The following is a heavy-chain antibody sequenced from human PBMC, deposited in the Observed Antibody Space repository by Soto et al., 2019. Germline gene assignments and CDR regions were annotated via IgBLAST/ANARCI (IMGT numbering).Heavy chain of an antibody. CDR3: ARSPIIAAETNYYYAARSRHV. D-gene: IGHD3-22*01. Sequence: ARQYPRQGLEWMGGIIPIFGTANYAQKFQGRVTITADESTSTAYMELSSLRSDDTAVYYCARSPIIAAETNYYYAARSRHVCCPALTVTAFS. CDR2: IIPIFGTA. V-gene: IGHV1-69*01. J-gene: IGHJ6*02.